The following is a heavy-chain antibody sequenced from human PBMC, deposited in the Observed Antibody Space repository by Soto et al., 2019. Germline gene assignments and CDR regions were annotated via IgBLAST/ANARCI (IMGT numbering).Heavy chain of an antibody. CDR1: GGSFSGYY. D-gene: IGHD3-9*01. CDR3: ARGLYDILTGYSFWFDP. CDR2: INHSGST. J-gene: IGHJ5*02. V-gene: IGHV4-34*01. Sequence: QVQLQQWGAGLLKPSETLSLTCAVYGGSFSGYYWSWIRQPPGKGLEWIGEINHSGSTNYNPSLKSRVTISVDTSKNQFSLKLSSGTAADTAVYYCARGLYDILTGYSFWFDPWGQGTLVTVSS.